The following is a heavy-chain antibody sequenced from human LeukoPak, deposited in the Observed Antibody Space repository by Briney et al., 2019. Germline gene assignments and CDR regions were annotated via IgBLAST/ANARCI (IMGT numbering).Heavy chain of an antibody. Sequence: PGGSLRLSCAASGFTFSSYNMNCVRQAPGKGREWVSSISSSSTYTYYADSVKGLFPISRDNAKISLYLQMNSLRAEDTAVYYCARAAAYSHWGQGTLVIVSS. CDR3: ARAAAYSH. CDR2: ISSSSTYT. CDR1: GFTFSSYN. D-gene: IGHD4-11*01. J-gene: IGHJ4*02. V-gene: IGHV3-21*01.